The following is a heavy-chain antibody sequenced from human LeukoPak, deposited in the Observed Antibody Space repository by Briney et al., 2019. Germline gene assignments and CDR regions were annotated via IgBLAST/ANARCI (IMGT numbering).Heavy chain of an antibody. CDR2: IGTYNGNT. D-gene: IGHD1-26*01. V-gene: IGHV1-18*01. Sequence: ASVNVSCTASGYTFINYAISWVRQAPGQGLEWMGWIGTYNGNTKYAQEFQGRVTMTTDTSTSTGYMELRNLRSDDTAVYFCVREWDHTRMTFDIWGQGTMVTVSS. J-gene: IGHJ3*02. CDR1: GYTFINYA. CDR3: VREWDHTRMTFDI.